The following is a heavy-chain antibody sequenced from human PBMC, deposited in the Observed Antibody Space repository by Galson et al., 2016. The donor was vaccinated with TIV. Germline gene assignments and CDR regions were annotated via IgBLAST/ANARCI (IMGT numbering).Heavy chain of an antibody. CDR3: ARGRTYFNSYMDV. Sequence: SVKVSCKASGGPFSSYATTWVRQAPGQGLEWMGGIIAIFGTTNYAQKFQGRVTITTDEPTSTVYMELSSLRSDDTAVYYCARGRTYFNSYMDVWGKGTTVTVSS. V-gene: IGHV1-69*05. J-gene: IGHJ6*03. CDR1: GGPFSSYA. D-gene: IGHD3-9*01. CDR2: IIAIFGTT.